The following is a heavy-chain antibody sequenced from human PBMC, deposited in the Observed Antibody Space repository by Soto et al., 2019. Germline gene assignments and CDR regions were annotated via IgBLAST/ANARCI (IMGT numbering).Heavy chain of an antibody. D-gene: IGHD3-9*01. CDR2: IHSGGST. CDR1: GLSVTSKY. Sequence: GGSLRLSCAASGLSVTSKYMSWVRQAPGKGLEWVSLIHSGGSTYYADSVKGRFTISRDNSKNTLYLQMNSLRAEDTAVYYCARGGGKDYDILTGSTSHFDYWGQGALVTVSS. V-gene: IGHV3-66*01. CDR3: ARGGGKDYDILTGSTSHFDY. J-gene: IGHJ4*02.